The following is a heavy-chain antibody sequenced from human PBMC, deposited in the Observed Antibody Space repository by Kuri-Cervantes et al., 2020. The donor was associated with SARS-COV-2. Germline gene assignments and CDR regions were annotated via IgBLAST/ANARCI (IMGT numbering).Heavy chain of an antibody. CDR2: VNPYNGDT. Sequence: ASVKVSCKASGYSFISSGISWVRQAPGQSLEWMGWVNPYNGDTNYAQNFQGRVTMTTDTSTTTAYMELRSLRSDDTAVYFCARILGDVSRGSCYYYSGMDVWGQGTTVTVSS. V-gene: IGHV1-18*01. CDR3: ARILGDVSRGSCYYYSGMDV. D-gene: IGHD3-22*01. CDR1: GYSFISSG. J-gene: IGHJ6*02.